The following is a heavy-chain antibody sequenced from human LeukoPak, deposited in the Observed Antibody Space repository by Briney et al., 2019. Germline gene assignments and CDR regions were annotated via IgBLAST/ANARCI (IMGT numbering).Heavy chain of an antibody. CDR3: ARLRVDTASGIDY. J-gene: IGHJ4*02. CDR2: IYYSGST. Sequence: SETLSLTCTVSGGSISGSSYYWGWIRQPPGKGLEWIGSIYYSGSTYYNPSLKSRVTISVDTSKNQFSLKLSSVTAADTAVYYCARLRVDTASGIDYWGQGTLVTVSS. V-gene: IGHV4-39*01. D-gene: IGHD5-18*01. CDR1: GGSISGSSYY.